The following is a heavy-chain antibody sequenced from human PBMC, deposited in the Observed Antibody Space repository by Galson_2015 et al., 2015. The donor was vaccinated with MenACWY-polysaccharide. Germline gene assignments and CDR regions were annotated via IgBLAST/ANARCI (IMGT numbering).Heavy chain of an antibody. V-gene: IGHV4-61*02. CDR1: GGSISSGVHY. D-gene: IGHD3-10*01. CDR2: INTSGSA. Sequence: TLSLTCFVSGGSISSGVHYWSWIRQPAGKGLEWIGRINTSGSATYNPSLKSRVTISVDTSKNQFSLTVRFVTAADTAVYFCVRETGSGAYYNDYHRMDVWGRGTTVIVSS. J-gene: IGHJ6*02. CDR3: VRETGSGAYYNDYHRMDV.